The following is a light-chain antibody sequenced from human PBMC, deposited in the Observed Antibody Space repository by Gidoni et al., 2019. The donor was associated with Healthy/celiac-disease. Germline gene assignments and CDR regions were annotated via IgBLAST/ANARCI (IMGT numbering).Light chain of an antibody. Sequence: DIQMTQSPSSLSASVGDRVTITCRASQSISSYLNWYQQKQGKAPKLLIYAAPSLQSGVPSRFSGSGSGTDFTLTISSLQPEDFATYYCQQSYSTPFTFGPGTKVDI. CDR2: AAP. CDR3: QQSYSTPFT. V-gene: IGKV1-39*01. CDR1: QSISSY. J-gene: IGKJ3*01.